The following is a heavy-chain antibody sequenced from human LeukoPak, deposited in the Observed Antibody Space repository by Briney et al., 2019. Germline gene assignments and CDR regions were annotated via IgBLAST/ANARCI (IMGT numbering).Heavy chain of an antibody. CDR3: ARDYKYAFDN. CDR1: GFTFSDYS. J-gene: IGHJ4*02. Sequence: GGSLRLSCAASGFTFSDYSMNWVRQAPGKELEWISYIGIDSGNTNYADSVKGRFTISGDKAKNSLYLQMNSLRVEDTAVYFCARDYKYAFDNWGQGTLVTVSS. V-gene: IGHV3-48*01. D-gene: IGHD5-24*01. CDR2: IGIDSGNT.